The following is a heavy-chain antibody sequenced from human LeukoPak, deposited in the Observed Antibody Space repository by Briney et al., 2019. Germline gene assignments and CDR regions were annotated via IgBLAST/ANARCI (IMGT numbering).Heavy chain of an antibody. J-gene: IGHJ4*02. CDR3: ARERGEFGGSYFLDY. CDR1: GYTFTSYA. V-gene: IGHV1-3*03. D-gene: IGHD1-26*01. Sequence: ASVKVSCKASGYTFTSYAVHWVRRAPGQSLEWMGYINDGDGNTKYSQEFQGRVTITRDTSASIVYMELSSPRSEDMASYYCARERGEFGGSYFLDYWGQGTLVTVSS. CDR2: INDGDGNT.